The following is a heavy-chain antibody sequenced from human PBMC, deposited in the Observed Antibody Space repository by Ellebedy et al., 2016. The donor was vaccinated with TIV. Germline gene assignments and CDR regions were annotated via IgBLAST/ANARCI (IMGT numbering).Heavy chain of an antibody. CDR3: ARVRGYCSSTSCYGGYYFDY. D-gene: IGHD2-2*01. CDR2: IIHSGST. V-gene: IGHV4-34*12. CDR1: GGSFSGYY. J-gene: IGHJ4*02. Sequence: SQTLSLTCAVYGGSFSGYYWSWIRQPPGKGLEWIGEIIHSGSTNYNPSLKSRVTISVDTSRKQFSLKLSSVTAADTAVYYCARVRGYCSSTSCYGGYYFDYWGQGTLVTVSS.